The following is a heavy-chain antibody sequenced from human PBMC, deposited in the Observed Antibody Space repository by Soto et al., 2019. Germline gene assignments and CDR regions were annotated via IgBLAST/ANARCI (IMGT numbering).Heavy chain of an antibody. CDR1: GGSISSGGYY. D-gene: IGHD3-3*01. V-gene: IGHV4-31*03. Sequence: PSETLSLTCTVSGGSISSGGYYWSWIRQHPGKGLEWIGYIYYSGSTYYNPSLKSRVTISVDTSKNQFSLKLSSVTAADTAVYYCARAGFPSYYDFWSGSPVNWFDPWGQGTLVTVSS. CDR3: ARAGFPSYYDFWSGSPVNWFDP. CDR2: IYYSGST. J-gene: IGHJ5*02.